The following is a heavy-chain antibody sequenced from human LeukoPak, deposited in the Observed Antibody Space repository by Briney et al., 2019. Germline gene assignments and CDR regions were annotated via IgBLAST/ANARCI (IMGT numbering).Heavy chain of an antibody. CDR3: AKGVAAAGKDYFDY. D-gene: IGHD6-13*01. CDR2: ISGSGGST. CDR1: GFTFRSYA. V-gene: IGHV3-23*01. Sequence: GGSLRLSCAALGFTFRSYAMSWVRKSPGKGLDWVSAISGSGGSTYYADSVKGRFTISRDNSKNTLYLQMNSLRAEDTAVYYCAKGVAAAGKDYFDYWGQGTLVTVSS. J-gene: IGHJ4*02.